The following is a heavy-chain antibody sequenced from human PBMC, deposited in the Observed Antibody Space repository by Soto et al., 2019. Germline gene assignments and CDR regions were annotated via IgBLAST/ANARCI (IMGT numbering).Heavy chain of an antibody. CDR3: ARKSDSSPVPEADGV. D-gene: IGHD2-8*01. V-gene: IGHV3-53*02. CDR1: GFSVGSNY. CDR2: IYSTGDT. J-gene: IGHJ4*02. Sequence: EVQLVETGGGLIQPGGSLRLSCAASGFSVGSNYMTLVRQSPGKGLEWVSLIYSTGDTDYADSVKGRLSISRDNFKDTLYLQMKNVRAEDTAVYHCARKSDSSPVPEADGVWGRGTLVTVSS.